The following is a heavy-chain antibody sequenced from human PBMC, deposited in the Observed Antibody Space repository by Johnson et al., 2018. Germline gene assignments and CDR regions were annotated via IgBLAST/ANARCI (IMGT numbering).Heavy chain of an antibody. J-gene: IGHJ1*01. CDR3: AKHHSLPMTSTYFQY. Sequence: VQLQESGGGLVQPGGSLRLSCAASGFTFSSYAMSWVRPAPGKGLEWISAIPASGGTTYYVASVKGRFTISRDNSKTTLYVQMNSLRAEDTAVYYCAKHHSLPMTSTYFQYWGQGTLVTVSS. CDR1: GFTFSSYA. D-gene: IGHD3-22*01. V-gene: IGHV3-23*01. CDR2: IPASGGTT.